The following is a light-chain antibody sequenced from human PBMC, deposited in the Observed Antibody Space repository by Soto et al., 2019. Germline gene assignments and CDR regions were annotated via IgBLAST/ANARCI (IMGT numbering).Light chain of an antibody. V-gene: IGKV3-20*01. CDR2: GAS. J-gene: IGKJ1*01. CDR1: QSVGGNY. CDR3: QHYGRAPWT. Sequence: EIVLTQSPGTLSLSPGERATLSCRASQSVGGNYLAWFQQKPGQTPRVLFYGASSRATGISDRFSARGSGTDFTLTISRLEPEDFAVYYCQHYGRAPWTFGQGTKVEMK.